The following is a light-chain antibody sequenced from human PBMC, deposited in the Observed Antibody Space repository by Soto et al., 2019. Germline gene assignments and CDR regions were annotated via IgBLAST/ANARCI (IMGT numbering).Light chain of an antibody. CDR3: NSFAGSNTWV. Sequence: QSALTQPASVSGSPGQSITISCTGTNSDSGAYKYVSWYQHHQGKAPKLVIYEVNNRPSGTSNRFSGSKSGNTASLTISGLQTEDEADYYCNSFAGSNTWVFGGGTKLTVL. CDR2: EVN. V-gene: IGLV2-14*01. CDR1: NSDSGAYKY. J-gene: IGLJ3*02.